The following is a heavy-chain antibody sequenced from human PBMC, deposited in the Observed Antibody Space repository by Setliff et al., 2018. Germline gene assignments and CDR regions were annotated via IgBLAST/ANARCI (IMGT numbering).Heavy chain of an antibody. V-gene: IGHV4-39*01. D-gene: IGHD1-1*01. CDR1: GDSISSGFYY. J-gene: IGHJ4*02. Sequence: ETLSLTCTVSGDSISSGFYYWGWIRQPPGKGLEWIGRIDRFGNTYSNSSLKSRLTISVDTSKNQFFLKLTSVTAADTAIYYCARTGTYRYFDYWGQGTLVTVSS. CDR2: IDRFGNT. CDR3: ARTGTYRYFDY.